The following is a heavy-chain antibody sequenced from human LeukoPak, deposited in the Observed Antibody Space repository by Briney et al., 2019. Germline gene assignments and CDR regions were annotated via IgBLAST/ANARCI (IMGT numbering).Heavy chain of an antibody. CDR1: GGSISSYY. V-gene: IGHV4-59*08. CDR3: ARSEGSYYFDY. D-gene: IGHD1-26*01. J-gene: IGHJ4*02. CDR2: IYYSGST. Sequence: SETLSLTCTVSGGSISSYYWSWIRQPPGKGLEWIGYIYYSGSTNYNPSLKSRVTISVDPSKNQFSLKLSSVTAADTAVYYCARSEGSYYFDYWGQGTLVTVSS.